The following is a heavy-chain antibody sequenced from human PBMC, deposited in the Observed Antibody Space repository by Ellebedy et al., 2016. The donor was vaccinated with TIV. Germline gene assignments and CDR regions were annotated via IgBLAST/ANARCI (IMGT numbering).Heavy chain of an antibody. Sequence: GGSLRLSCAASGFTFHSYGMHWVRQAPGKGLEWVTFIRYDGSEKYYADSVKGRFTVSRDNSKNTLTLQMTSLRLEDTAVYYCAKVLFAFGEFESPFDPWGQGTLVIVSS. CDR1: GFTFHSYG. V-gene: IGHV3-30*02. CDR2: IRYDGSEK. CDR3: AKVLFAFGEFESPFDP. J-gene: IGHJ5*02. D-gene: IGHD3-10*01.